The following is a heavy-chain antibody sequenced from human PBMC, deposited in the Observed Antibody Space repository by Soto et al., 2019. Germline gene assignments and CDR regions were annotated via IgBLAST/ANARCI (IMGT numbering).Heavy chain of an antibody. D-gene: IGHD2-2*01. CDR2: INPNSGGT. V-gene: IGHV1-2*04. Sequence: ASVKVSCKASGYTFTGYYMHWVRQAPGQGLEWMGWINPNSGGTNYAQKFQGWVTMTRDTSISTAYMELSRLRSDDTAVYYCARDLVLVPAAIGYYYYGMDVWGQGTTVTVSS. CDR1: GYTFTGYY. CDR3: ARDLVLVPAAIGYYYYGMDV. J-gene: IGHJ6*02.